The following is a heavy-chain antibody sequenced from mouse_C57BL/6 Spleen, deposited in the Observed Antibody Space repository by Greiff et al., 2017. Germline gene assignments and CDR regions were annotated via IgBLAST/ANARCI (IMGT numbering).Heavy chain of an antibody. CDR1: GYAFTNYL. CDR2: INPGGGGT. D-gene: IGHD3-2*02. Sequence: VQLQQSGAELVRPGTSVKVSCKASGYAFTNYLIEWVKQRPGQGLEWIGVINPGGGGTNYNEKFKGKATLTADKSSSTAYMQLSSLTSEDSAVYFCARKEAAQTTGFAYWGQGALVTVSA. V-gene: IGHV1-54*01. J-gene: IGHJ3*01. CDR3: ARKEAAQTTGFAY.